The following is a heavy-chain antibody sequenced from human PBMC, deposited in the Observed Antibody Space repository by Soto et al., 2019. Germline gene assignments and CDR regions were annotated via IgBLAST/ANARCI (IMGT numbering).Heavy chain of an antibody. D-gene: IGHD3-10*01. J-gene: IGHJ4*02. Sequence: GASVKASCKASGDTFNIYTFNWVRQAPGQGLEWMGGIFAMFGSPHNAEKFQHRLTITADDSTTTVYMELSDLRSEDTAVYYCATNGSSVVLDSWGQGTLVTVSS. CDR3: ATNGSSVVLDS. CDR2: IFAMFGSP. CDR1: GDTFNIYT. V-gene: IGHV1-69*13.